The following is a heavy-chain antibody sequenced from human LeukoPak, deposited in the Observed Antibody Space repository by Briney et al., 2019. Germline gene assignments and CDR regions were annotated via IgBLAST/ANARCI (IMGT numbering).Heavy chain of an antibody. V-gene: IGHV3-11*01. CDR1: GFIFSEFY. D-gene: IGHD3-10*01. CDR3: ARDPRGALVRGHRSDC. Sequence: GGSLRLSCAASGFIFSEFYMGWIRQAPGKGLEWVSYISTSGTTTYYSDSVKGRFTISRDNARNSLNLQMNGLRAEDTAVYYCARDPRGALVRGHRSDCWGQGALVTVSS. CDR2: ISTSGTTT. J-gene: IGHJ4*02.